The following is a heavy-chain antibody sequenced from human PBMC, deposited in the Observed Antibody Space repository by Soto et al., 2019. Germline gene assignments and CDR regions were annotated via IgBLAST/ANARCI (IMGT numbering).Heavy chain of an antibody. D-gene: IGHD4-17*01. CDR2: IYHSGST. V-gene: IGHV4-4*02. Sequence: SETLSLTCAVSSGSISSSNWWSWVRQPPGKGLEWIGEIYHSGSTNYNPSLKSRVTISVDKSKNQFSLKLSSVTAADTAVYYCARTSGDLRDFDYWGQGTLVTVSS. CDR1: SGSISSSNW. J-gene: IGHJ4*02. CDR3: ARTSGDLRDFDY.